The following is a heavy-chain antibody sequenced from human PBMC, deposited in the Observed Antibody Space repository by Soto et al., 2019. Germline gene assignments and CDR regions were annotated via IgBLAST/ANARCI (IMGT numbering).Heavy chain of an antibody. V-gene: IGHV3-33*01. Sequence: QVQLVESGGGVVQRGKSLRLSCTASGFTFSTYGMHWVRQAPGKGLEWVAVIWYDGSNKYHGDSLKGRFTISRDNSKNTLYLQINNLRAEDTAVYYCGRDGALGDTAVVDSWGQGTLVTVSS. J-gene: IGHJ4*02. CDR3: GRDGALGDTAVVDS. D-gene: IGHD5-18*01. CDR2: IWYDGSNK. CDR1: GFTFSTYG.